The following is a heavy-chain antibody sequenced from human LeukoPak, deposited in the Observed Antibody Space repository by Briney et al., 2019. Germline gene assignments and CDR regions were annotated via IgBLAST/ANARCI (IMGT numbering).Heavy chain of an antibody. Sequence: GESLKISCEGSGYSFSTYWIAWVRQMPGKVLEWMGSIYPRDSEIRYSPSFQGQVTISADNSISTAYLQWSSLKASDTAMYYCARPAYSSSLSSHFDPWGQGTLVTVSS. CDR2: IYPRDSEI. J-gene: IGHJ5*02. D-gene: IGHD6-13*01. V-gene: IGHV5-51*01. CDR1: GYSFSTYW. CDR3: ARPAYSSSLSSHFDP.